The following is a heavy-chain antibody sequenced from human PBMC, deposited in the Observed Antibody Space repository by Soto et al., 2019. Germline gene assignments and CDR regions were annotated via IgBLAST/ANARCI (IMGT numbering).Heavy chain of an antibody. D-gene: IGHD6-19*01. J-gene: IGHJ4*02. Sequence: SLRLSCAAPGFTFSRDGMHWVRQAPGKGLEWVAVISYDGSNKYCADSVKGRFTISRDNSKNTLYLQMNSLRAEDTAVYYCAKDKVYSSGWSNPFDYWGQGTLVTVSS. V-gene: IGHV3-30*18. CDR3: AKDKVYSSGWSNPFDY. CDR2: ISYDGSNK. CDR1: GFTFSRDG.